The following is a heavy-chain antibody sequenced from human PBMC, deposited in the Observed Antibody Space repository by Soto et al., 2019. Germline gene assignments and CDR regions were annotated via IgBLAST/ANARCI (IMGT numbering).Heavy chain of an antibody. Sequence: SVKVSCKASGGTFSSYAISWVRQAPGQGLEWMGGIIPIFGTANYAQKFQGRVTITADESTSTAYMELSSLRSEDTAVYYCARDGYYGSGSSYYFDYWGQGTLVTVSS. V-gene: IGHV1-69*13. CDR2: IIPIFGTA. D-gene: IGHD3-10*01. J-gene: IGHJ4*02. CDR3: ARDGYYGSGSSYYFDY. CDR1: GGTFSSYA.